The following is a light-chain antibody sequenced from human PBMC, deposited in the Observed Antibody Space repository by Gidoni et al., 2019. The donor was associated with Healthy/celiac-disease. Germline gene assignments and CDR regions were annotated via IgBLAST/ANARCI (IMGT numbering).Light chain of an antibody. CDR1: QSISSY. CDR3: QQSYSTPLT. J-gene: IGKJ4*01. CDR2: AAS. Sequence: DIQMTQSPSSLSASGGERVTITCRASQSISSYLNWYQQKPVKAPKLLIYAASSLQSGVPSRFSGSGSGTDFTLTISSLQPEDFATYYCQQSYSTPLTFGGGTKVEIK. V-gene: IGKV1-39*01.